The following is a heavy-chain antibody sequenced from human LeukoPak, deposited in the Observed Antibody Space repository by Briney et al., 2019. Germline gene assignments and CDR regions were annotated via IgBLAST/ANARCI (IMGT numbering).Heavy chain of an antibody. V-gene: IGHV3-30*04. CDR2: ISYDGSNK. CDR3: ARDHYYGSGSYTTFDF. J-gene: IGHJ4*02. D-gene: IGHD3-10*01. CDR1: GFSFSNYA. Sequence: QPGRSLRLSCAASGFSFSNYAIHWVRQAPGKGLEWVAVISYDGSNKYYADSVKGRFTISRDNSKNTLYLQVNSLRGEDTAVHYCARDHYYGSGSYTTFDFWGQGTLVTVSS.